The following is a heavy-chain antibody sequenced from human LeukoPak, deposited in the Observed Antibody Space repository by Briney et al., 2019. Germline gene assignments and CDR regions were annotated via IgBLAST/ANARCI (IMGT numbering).Heavy chain of an antibody. J-gene: IGHJ5*02. CDR1: GFTFTSSA. V-gene: IGHV1-58*02. D-gene: IGHD3-22*01. CDR3: AAEVYYDSSGYSP. Sequence: VASVKVSCKASGFTFTSSAMQWVRQARGQRLEWIGWIVVGSGNTNYAQKFQERVTITRDMSTSTAYMELSSLSSEDTAVYYCAAEVYYDSSGYSPWGQGTLVTVSS. CDR2: IVVGSGNT.